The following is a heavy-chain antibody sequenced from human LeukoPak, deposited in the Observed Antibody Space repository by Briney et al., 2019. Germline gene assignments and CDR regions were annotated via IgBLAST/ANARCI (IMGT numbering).Heavy chain of an antibody. J-gene: IGHJ6*02. D-gene: IGHD2-15*01. CDR2: IYSDGST. CDR1: GFIVSGDF. Sequence: GGSLRLSCAASGFIVSGDFMSWVRQAPGKGLEWVSVIYSDGSTYYADSVKGRFTISRDNSKNTLYLQMNSLRAEDTAVYYCAKDTRALYYYYGMDVWGQGTTVTVSS. V-gene: IGHV3-66*02. CDR3: AKDTRALYYYYGMDV.